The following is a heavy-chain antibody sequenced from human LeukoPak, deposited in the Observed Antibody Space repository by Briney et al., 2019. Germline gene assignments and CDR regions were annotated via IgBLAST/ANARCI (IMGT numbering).Heavy chain of an antibody. D-gene: IGHD6-19*01. CDR2: TYYRSKWYN. V-gene: IGHV6-1*01. Sequence: SQTLSVTCAISGDSVSSINGAWNWIRQSPSRGLEWLGRTYYRSKWYNDYAVSMRGRITINPDTSKNQFSLQLNSVTPEDTAVYYCAGDVGTSGWHTFDYWGQGTLATASS. J-gene: IGHJ4*02. CDR1: GDSVSSINGA. CDR3: AGDVGTSGWHTFDY.